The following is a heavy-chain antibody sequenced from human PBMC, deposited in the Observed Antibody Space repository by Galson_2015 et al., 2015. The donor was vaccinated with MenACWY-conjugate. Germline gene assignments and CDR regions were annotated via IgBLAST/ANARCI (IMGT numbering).Heavy chain of an antibody. V-gene: IGHV3-74*01. CDR2: INSDGSST. Sequence: SLRLSCAASGFAFRDFCMHWVRQGPGKGLVWVSRINSDGSSTNYADSVKGRFTISRDNAKNTLYLQMNSLRAEDTAVYYCARGGQGLEAAEDNWFDPWGQGTLVTVSS. CDR1: GFAFRDFC. CDR3: ARGGQGLEAAEDNWFDP. J-gene: IGHJ5*02. D-gene: IGHD6-13*01.